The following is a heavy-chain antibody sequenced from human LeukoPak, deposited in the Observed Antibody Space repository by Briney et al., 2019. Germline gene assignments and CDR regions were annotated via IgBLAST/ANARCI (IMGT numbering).Heavy chain of an antibody. CDR3: ARAGSGYSYGYTDY. V-gene: IGHV4-30-4*01. CDR1: GGSISSGDYY. D-gene: IGHD5-18*01. CDR2: IYYSGST. J-gene: IGHJ4*02. Sequence: SQTLSLTCTVSGGSISSGDYYWSWIRQPPGRGLEWIGYIYYSGSTYYNPSLKSRVTISVDTSKNQFSLKLSSVTAADTAVYYCARAGSGYSYGYTDYWGQGTLVTVSS.